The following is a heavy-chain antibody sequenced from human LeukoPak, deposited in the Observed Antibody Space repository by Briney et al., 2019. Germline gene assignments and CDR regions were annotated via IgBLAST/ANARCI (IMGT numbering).Heavy chain of an antibody. J-gene: IGHJ5*02. CDR2: ISGSGGST. V-gene: IGHV3-23*01. CDR1: GFTFSSYG. D-gene: IGHD3-10*01. Sequence: GGSLRLSCAASGFTFSSYGMHWVRQAPGKGLEWVSAISGSGGSTYYADSVKGRFTISRDNSKNTLYLQMNSLRAEDTAVYYCAKTRRTTMVRGAKGWFDPWGQGTLVTVSS. CDR3: AKTRRTTMVRGAKGWFDP.